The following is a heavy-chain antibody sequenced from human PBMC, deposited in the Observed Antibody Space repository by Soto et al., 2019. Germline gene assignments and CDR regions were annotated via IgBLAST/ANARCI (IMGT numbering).Heavy chain of an antibody. V-gene: IGHV4-31*03. D-gene: IGHD3-10*01. CDR2: IYYSGST. J-gene: IGHJ5*02. CDR1: GGSISSGAYY. CDR3: ARFPYGGGDWFDP. Sequence: QVQLQESGPGLVKPSQTLSLTCTVSGGSISSGAYYWSWIRQHPGKGLEWIGYIYYSGSTYYNPSLTSRVTISIDTSKNQFSLKLSSVTAADPAVYYCARFPYGGGDWFDPWGQGTLVTVSS.